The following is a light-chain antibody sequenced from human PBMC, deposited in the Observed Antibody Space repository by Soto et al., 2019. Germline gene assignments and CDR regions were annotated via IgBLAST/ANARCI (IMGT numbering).Light chain of an antibody. CDR2: DAS. J-gene: IGKJ5*01. Sequence: IVFTQTPATLSLSPGERATLSCRASQGIGDTLAWYQQKPGQAPRLLIYDASNRATGIPARFSGSGSGTDFTLTISRLEPEDFAVYYCQQYGSPPITFGQGTRLEI. CDR3: QQYGSPPIT. CDR1: QGIGDT. V-gene: IGKV3D-11*03.